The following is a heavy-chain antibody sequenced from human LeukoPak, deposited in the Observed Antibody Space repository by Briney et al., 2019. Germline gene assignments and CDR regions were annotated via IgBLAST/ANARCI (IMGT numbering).Heavy chain of an antibody. CDR1: GGSISSGSYY. Sequence: PSQTLSLTCTVSGGSISSGSYYWSWIRQPAXXXXXXXXXXXXXGSTNYNPSLKSRVTISVDTSKNQFSLKLSSVTAADTAVYYCAREVYCSSTSCYIGGGVDYWGQGTLVTVSS. V-gene: IGHV4-61*02. J-gene: IGHJ4*02. D-gene: IGHD2-2*02. CDR3: AREVYCSSTSCYIGGGVDY. CDR2: XXXXGST.